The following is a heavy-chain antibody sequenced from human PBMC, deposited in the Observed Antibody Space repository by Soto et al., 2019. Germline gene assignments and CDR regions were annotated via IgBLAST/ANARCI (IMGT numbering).Heavy chain of an antibody. CDR2: IYYSGST. J-gene: IGHJ5*02. CDR1: GGSISSGGYY. D-gene: IGHD3-10*01. Sequence: QVQLQESGPGLVKPSQTLSLTCTVSGGSISSGGYYWSWIRQHPGKGLEWIGYIYYSGSTYYNPPRKSRVTISVDTSKNQFSLKLSSVTAADTAVYYCARDRADGSSRGPNWFDPWGQGTLVTVSS. V-gene: IGHV4-31*03. CDR3: ARDRADGSSRGPNWFDP.